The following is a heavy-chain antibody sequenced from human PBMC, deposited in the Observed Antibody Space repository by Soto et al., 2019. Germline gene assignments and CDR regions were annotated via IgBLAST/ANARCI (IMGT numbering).Heavy chain of an antibody. V-gene: IGHV1-3*01. Sequence: GASVKVSCKASGYTFTSYAMHWVRQAPGQRLEWMGWINAGNGNTKYSQKFQGRVTITRDTSASTAYMELSSLRSEDTAVYYCARDLVDIVATILGYWGQGTLVTVSS. CDR3: ARDLVDIVATILGY. CDR2: INAGNGNT. J-gene: IGHJ4*02. D-gene: IGHD5-12*01. CDR1: GYTFTSYA.